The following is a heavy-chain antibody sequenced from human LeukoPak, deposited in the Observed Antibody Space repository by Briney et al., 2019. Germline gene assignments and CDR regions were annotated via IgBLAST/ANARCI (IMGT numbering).Heavy chain of an antibody. CDR1: GGSISGYF. CDR2: IYTGGST. CDR3: ARRFWSGYSYYMDV. V-gene: IGHV4-4*09. Sequence: SETLSLTCTVSGGSISGYFWSWIRQPPGKGLEWIGYIYTGGSTNYNPSLRSRVTISVDTSKNQFSLKLSSVTAADTAVYYCARRFWSGYSYYMDVWGKGTTVTVSS. D-gene: IGHD3-3*01. J-gene: IGHJ6*03.